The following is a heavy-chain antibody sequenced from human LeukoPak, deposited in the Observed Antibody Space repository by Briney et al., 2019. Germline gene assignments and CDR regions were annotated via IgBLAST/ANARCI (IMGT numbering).Heavy chain of an antibody. Sequence: GGSLRLSCAASEFTFSGYWMNWVRQAPGKGPEWVANINQDGSEKHYVDSMKGRFTISRDNAKNSLYLQMNSLRAEDTAVYYCARDGSRGYSYGYSDYWGQGTLVTVSS. J-gene: IGHJ4*02. CDR2: INQDGSEK. CDR3: ARDGSRGYSYGYSDY. D-gene: IGHD5-18*01. CDR1: EFTFSGYW. V-gene: IGHV3-7*01.